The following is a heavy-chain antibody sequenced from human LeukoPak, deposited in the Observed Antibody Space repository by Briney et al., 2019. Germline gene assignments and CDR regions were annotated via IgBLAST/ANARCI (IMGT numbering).Heavy chain of an antibody. D-gene: IGHD4-17*01. CDR2: IYYSGST. CDR1: GGSISSGDYY. J-gene: IGHJ3*02. CDR3: ARISTVGAFDI. Sequence: SETLSLTCTVSGGSISSGDYYWSWIRQPPGKGLEWIGYIYYSGSTYYNPSLKSRVTISEDTSKNQFSLKLSSVTAADTAVYYCARISTVGAFDIWGQGTMVTVSS. V-gene: IGHV4-30-4*01.